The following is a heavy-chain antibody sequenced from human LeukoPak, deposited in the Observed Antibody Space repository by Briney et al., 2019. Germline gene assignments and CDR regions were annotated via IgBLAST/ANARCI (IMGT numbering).Heavy chain of an antibody. Sequence: PSETLSLTCTVSGGSVSNNNYYWGWIRQPPGKGLEWIGSILYSGSTYYNPSLKSRVSISVDTSKNQFSLKLSSVTAADTAVYYCAREGGSYSFDYWGQGTLVTVSS. V-gene: IGHV4-39*07. CDR1: GGSVSNNNYY. CDR3: AREGGSYSFDY. CDR2: ILYSGST. J-gene: IGHJ4*02. D-gene: IGHD1-26*01.